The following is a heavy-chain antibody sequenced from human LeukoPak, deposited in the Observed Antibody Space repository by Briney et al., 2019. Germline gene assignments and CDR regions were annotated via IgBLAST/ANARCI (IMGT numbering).Heavy chain of an antibody. Sequence: ASVNVSCKASGYTFTGYYMHWVRQAPGQGLEWMGWINPNSGGTNYAQKFQGRVTMTRDTSISTAYMELSRLRSDDTAVYYCARGEYYDSSGYSPYWGQGTLVTVSS. CDR1: GYTFTGYY. CDR3: ARGEYYDSSGYSPY. CDR2: INPNSGGT. J-gene: IGHJ4*02. D-gene: IGHD3-22*01. V-gene: IGHV1-2*02.